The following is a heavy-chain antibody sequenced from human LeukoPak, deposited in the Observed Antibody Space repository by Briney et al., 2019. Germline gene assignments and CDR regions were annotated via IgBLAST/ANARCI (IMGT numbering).Heavy chain of an antibody. V-gene: IGHV1-69*05. CDR1: GGTFGSYA. Sequence: SVKVSCKASGGTFGSYAISWVRQAPGQGLEWMGGIIPIFGTANYAQKFQGRVTITTDESTSTAYMELSSLRSEDTAVYYCARVYNYRCVDLWGTSCYDYYYYYMDVWGKGTTVTVSS. D-gene: IGHD2-2*01. CDR2: IIPIFGTA. CDR3: ARVYNYRCVDLWGTSCYDYYYYYMDV. J-gene: IGHJ6*03.